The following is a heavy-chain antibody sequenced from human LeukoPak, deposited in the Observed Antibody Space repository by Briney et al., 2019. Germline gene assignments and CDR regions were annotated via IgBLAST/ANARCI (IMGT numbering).Heavy chain of an antibody. D-gene: IGHD1-7*01. CDR3: ARAHNWKYGSFDF. J-gene: IGHJ4*02. V-gene: IGHV3-21*01. Sequence: PGGSLRLSCAASGFTFSSYSMNWVRQAPGKGLEWVSSISSSSSYIYYADSVKGRFTISRDNAKNSLYLQMNSLRAEDTAVYYCARAHNWKYGSFDFWGQGTLVTVSS. CDR1: GFTFSSYS. CDR2: ISSSSSYI.